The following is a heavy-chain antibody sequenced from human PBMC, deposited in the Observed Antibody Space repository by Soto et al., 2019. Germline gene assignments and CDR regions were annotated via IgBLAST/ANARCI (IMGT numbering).Heavy chain of an antibody. Sequence: PGGSLRLSCAASGFTFNNYAMNWVRQAPGKGLEWAATISATGGSTYYADSVKGRFTISRDNSKNTLYLQMNGLRVEDTAVYYCAKDRLAGNFDYWGQGTQVTVSS. CDR3: AKDRLAGNFDY. J-gene: IGHJ4*02. CDR1: GFTFNNYA. V-gene: IGHV3-23*01. CDR2: ISATGGST.